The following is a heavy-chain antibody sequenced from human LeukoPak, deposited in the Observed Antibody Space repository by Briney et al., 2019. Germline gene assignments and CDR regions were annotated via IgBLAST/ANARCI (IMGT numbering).Heavy chain of an antibody. D-gene: IGHD3-22*01. CDR1: GFTFSSYW. V-gene: IGHV3-7*01. CDR2: IKQDGSEK. Sequence: PGGSLRLSCAASGFTFSSYWMSWVRQAPGKGLEWVANIKQDGSEKYYVDSVKGRFTISRDNAKNSLYLQMNSLRAEDTAVYYCARDFSPYYYDSSGQKFDYWGQGTLVTVSS. CDR3: ARDFSPYYYDSSGQKFDY. J-gene: IGHJ4*02.